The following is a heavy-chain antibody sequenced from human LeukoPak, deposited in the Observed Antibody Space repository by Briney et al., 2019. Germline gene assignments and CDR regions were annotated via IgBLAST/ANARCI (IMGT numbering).Heavy chain of an antibody. CDR1: GFTFSSYA. CDR2: ISGSGGGT. Sequence: GASLRLFCAASGFTFSSYAMSWVCRAPGKGLEGVSGISGSGGGTFYADSVEGRFAISRDNSQNTLYLQINSLRAEDTAVYSCARRALVVATSYWYFDLWGRGTLVTVSS. CDR3: ARRALVVATSYWYFDL. V-gene: IGHV3-23*01. J-gene: IGHJ2*01. D-gene: IGHD2-15*01.